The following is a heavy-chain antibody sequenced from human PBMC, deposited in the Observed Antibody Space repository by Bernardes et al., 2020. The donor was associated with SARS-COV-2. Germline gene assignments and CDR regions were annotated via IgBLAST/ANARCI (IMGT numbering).Heavy chain of an antibody. V-gene: IGHV3-30*03. CDR2: ISYDGGNK. CDR3: ASHSSGYYYVYYFDY. Sequence: GYLRLSCAVSGFTLSHYGMHWVRPAPGKGLEWVAVISYDGGNKYYADSVKGRFTISRDNSKNTLYLQMNSLRAEDTAVYYCASHSSGYYYVYYFDYWGQGTLVTVSS. CDR1: GFTLSHYG. J-gene: IGHJ4*02. D-gene: IGHD3-22*01.